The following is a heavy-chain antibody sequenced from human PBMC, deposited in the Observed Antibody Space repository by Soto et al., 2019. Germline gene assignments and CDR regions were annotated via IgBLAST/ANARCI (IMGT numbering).Heavy chain of an antibody. J-gene: IGHJ3*02. Sequence: LSLTCTVSGGSISSSSYYWGWIRQPPGKGLEWIGSIYYSGSTYYNPSLKSRVTISVDTSKNQFSLKLSSVTAADTAVYYCARHQNSPDYDILTGYYKEDAFDIWGQGTMVTVSS. D-gene: IGHD3-9*01. V-gene: IGHV4-39*01. CDR2: IYYSGST. CDR1: GGSISSSSYY. CDR3: ARHQNSPDYDILTGYYKEDAFDI.